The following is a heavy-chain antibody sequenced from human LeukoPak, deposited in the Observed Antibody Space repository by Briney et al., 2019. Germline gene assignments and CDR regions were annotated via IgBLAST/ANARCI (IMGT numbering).Heavy chain of an antibody. D-gene: IGHD3-3*01. CDR1: GYSISSGYY. CDR3: ARWAGNSYYDFWSGYYLDY. V-gene: IGHV4-38-2*01. Sequence: SETLSLTCAVSGYSISSGYYWGWIRQPPGKGLEWIGSIYHSGSTYYNPSLKSRVTISVDTSKNRFSLKLSSVTAADPAVYYCARWAGNSYYDFWSGYYLDYWGQGTLVTVSS. J-gene: IGHJ4*02. CDR2: IYHSGST.